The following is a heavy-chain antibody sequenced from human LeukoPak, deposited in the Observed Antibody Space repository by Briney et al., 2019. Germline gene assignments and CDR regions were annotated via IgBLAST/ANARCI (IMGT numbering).Heavy chain of an antibody. CDR2: ISGSGGST. J-gene: IGHJ6*03. CDR1: GFTFSSYG. V-gene: IGHV3-23*01. D-gene: IGHD3-9*01. Sequence: GGSLRLSCAASGFTFSSYGMSWVRQAPGKGLEWVSAISGSGGSTYYADSVKGRFNISRDNYKNTLYLQMNSLRAEDTAVYYCAKDGGEYYDILTGYYPRLYYMDVWGKGTTVTISS. CDR3: AKDGGEYYDILTGYYPRLYYMDV.